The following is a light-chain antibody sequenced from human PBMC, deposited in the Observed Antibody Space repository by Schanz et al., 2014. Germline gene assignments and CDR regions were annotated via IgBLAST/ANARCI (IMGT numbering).Light chain of an antibody. V-gene: IGLV2-14*01. CDR2: DVS. CDR1: SSDVGAYNY. CDR3: CSYTSTANPVI. J-gene: IGLJ2*01. Sequence: QSVLTQPASVSGSPGQSITISCTGTSSDVGAYNYVSWYQQHPGKAPKLMIYDVSYRPSGVSNRFSGSKSGNTASLTVSGLQAEDEADYYCCSYTSTANPVIFGGGTKLTVL.